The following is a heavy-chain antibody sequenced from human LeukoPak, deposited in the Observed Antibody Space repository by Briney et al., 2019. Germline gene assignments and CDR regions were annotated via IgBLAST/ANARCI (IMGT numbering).Heavy chain of an antibody. D-gene: IGHD2-15*01. J-gene: IGHJ4*02. CDR3: AKGGVVVVSASVY. Sequence: GGSLRLSCADSGSNFEDYGMSWVRQAPGKGLEWVSVISGSGGSTYYAASVKGRFTISRDNSKNTLYLQMHSLRAEDTGVYYCAKGGVVVVSASVYWGQGTLVTVSS. V-gene: IGHV3-23*01. CDR2: ISGSGGST. CDR1: GSNFEDYG.